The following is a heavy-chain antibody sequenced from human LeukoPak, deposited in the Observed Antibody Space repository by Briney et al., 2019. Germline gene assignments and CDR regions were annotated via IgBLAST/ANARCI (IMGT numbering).Heavy chain of an antibody. J-gene: IGHJ3*02. CDR3: ARVIIVGATGI. V-gene: IGHV3-48*03. CDR1: GFTFSSYE. CDR2: ISSGGSTV. D-gene: IGHD1-26*01. Sequence: GGSQRLSCAASGFTFSSYEMNWVRQAPGKGLEWVSYISSGGSTVHYADSVKGRFTISRDNAKNSLFLQMNSLTAEDTAVYYCARVIIVGATGIWGQGTTVTVSS.